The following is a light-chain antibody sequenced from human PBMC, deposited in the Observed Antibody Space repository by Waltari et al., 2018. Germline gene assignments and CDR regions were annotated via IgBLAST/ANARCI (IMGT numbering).Light chain of an antibody. CDR2: NNF. V-gene: IGLV1-40*01. CDR3: QSYDSSLSGSV. J-gene: IGLJ3*02. Sequence: QSVLTQPPSVSGAPGQEVTISCTGSSSHIGAGYAVHWYQQLPETAPKLLIFNNFDRPSGFPYLFSASKSDASAARAITGLQADDEAHYYCQSYDSSLSGSVFGGGTKLTVL. CDR1: SSHIGAGYA.